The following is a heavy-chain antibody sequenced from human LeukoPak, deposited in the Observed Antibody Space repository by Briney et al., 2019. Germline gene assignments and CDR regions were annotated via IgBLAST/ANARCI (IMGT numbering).Heavy chain of an antibody. CDR2: INRSVST. V-gene: IGHV4-34*01. CDR1: GGSFSGYY. Sequence: SETLSLTCAVYGGSFSGYYWSWIRQPPGKGLEWIGEINRSVSTNYNPSLKSRVTISVDTSKNQFSLKLSSVTAADTAVYYCARDVYYYDSSGSLGDVFYFDYWGQGTLVTVSS. J-gene: IGHJ4*02. CDR3: ARDVYYYDSSGSLGDVFYFDY. D-gene: IGHD3-22*01.